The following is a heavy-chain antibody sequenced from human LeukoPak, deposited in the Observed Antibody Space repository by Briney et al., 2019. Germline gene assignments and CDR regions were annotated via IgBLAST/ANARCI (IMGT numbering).Heavy chain of an antibody. D-gene: IGHD6-6*01. CDR2: IYHSGST. CDR3: ARTSIAARRANAFDI. Sequence: SQTLSLTCTVSGGSISSGGYYWSWIRQHPGKGLEWIGYIYHSGSTYYNPSLKSRVTISVDRSKNQFSLKLSPVTAADTAVYYCARTSIAARRANAFDIWGQGTMVTVSS. J-gene: IGHJ3*02. V-gene: IGHV4-30-2*01. CDR1: GGSISSGGYY.